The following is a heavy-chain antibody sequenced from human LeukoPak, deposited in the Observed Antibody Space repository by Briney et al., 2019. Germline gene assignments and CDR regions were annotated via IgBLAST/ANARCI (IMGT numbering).Heavy chain of an antibody. V-gene: IGHV3-30*07. Sequence: SVKGRFTISRDNSKNTLYLQMNSPRAEDTAVYYCARMTAHAFDIWGQGTMVTVSS. D-gene: IGHD2-21*02. CDR3: ARMTAHAFDI. J-gene: IGHJ3*02.